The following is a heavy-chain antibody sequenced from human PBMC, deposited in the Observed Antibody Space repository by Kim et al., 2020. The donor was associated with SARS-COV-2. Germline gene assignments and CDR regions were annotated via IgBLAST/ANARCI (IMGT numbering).Heavy chain of an antibody. Sequence: GSLRLSCAASGFSVSTNDMSWVRQAPGKGLEWVATIFGSGTTYFADSAKGRFTISRDNSKNTLYLQMNSLRAEDTAAYHCARKLLWFGDNGMDDWGQGT. CDR2: IFGSGTT. D-gene: IGHD3-10*01. CDR1: GFSVSTND. J-gene: IGHJ6*02. V-gene: IGHV3-53*01. CDR3: ARKLLWFGDNGMDD.